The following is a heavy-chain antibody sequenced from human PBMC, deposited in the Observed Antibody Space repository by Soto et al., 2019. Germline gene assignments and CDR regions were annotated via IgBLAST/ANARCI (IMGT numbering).Heavy chain of an antibody. V-gene: IGHV4-59*08. D-gene: IGHD2-2*01. Sequence: SETLSLTCTVSGDSISSYYWSWIRQPPGKGLDWIGYISYSGSTNYNPSLKSRVTISVDTSKNQFSLRLSSVTAADTAVYYCATQRWQYQLRTFDYWGQGTLVTVSS. CDR1: GDSISSYY. CDR3: ATQRWQYQLRTFDY. J-gene: IGHJ4*02. CDR2: ISYSGST.